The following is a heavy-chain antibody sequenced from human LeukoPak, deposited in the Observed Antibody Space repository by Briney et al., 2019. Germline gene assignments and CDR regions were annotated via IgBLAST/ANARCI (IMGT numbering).Heavy chain of an antibody. CDR1: GGSVSSSSYH. J-gene: IGHJ4*02. D-gene: IGHD3-9*01. CDR3: AREGGLRYFDWLFDYFDY. Sequence: SEPLSLTCTVSGGSVSSSSYHWGWIRQPPGKGLEWIGSVFYSGSTYYNPSLKSRVTISVDTSKNQFSLKLSSVTAADTAVYYCAREGGLRYFDWLFDYFDYWGQGTLVTVSS. V-gene: IGHV4-39*07. CDR2: VFYSGST.